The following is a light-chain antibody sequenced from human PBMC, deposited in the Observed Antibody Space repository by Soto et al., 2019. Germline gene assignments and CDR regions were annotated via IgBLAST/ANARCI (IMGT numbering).Light chain of an antibody. CDR3: QQSGSSPVFT. CDR2: GAS. CDR1: QRVSSRY. V-gene: IGKV3-20*01. Sequence: EIVLTQSPGTLSLSPGERATLSCRASQRVSSRYLAWYQQKPGQAPRLLIYGASSRATGIPDRFSGSGSGTDFTLTISRLEPEDFAVYYCQQSGSSPVFTFCPGNKVAIK. J-gene: IGKJ3*01.